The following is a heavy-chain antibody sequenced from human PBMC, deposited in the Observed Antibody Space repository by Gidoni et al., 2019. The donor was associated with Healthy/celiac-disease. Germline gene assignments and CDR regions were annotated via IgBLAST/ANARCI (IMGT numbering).Heavy chain of an antibody. J-gene: IGHJ3*02. D-gene: IGHD5-12*01. CDR1: GYSFTSYW. CDR2: IFPGDSDT. CDR3: ARRIVATMGTWSAFDI. Sequence: EVQLVHPGAEVKKPGESLKISCKGSGYSFTSYWIGWVRQMPGKGLEWMGIIFPGDSDTRSLPSFQGQVTISADKSISTAYLQWSSLKASDTAMYYCARRIVATMGTWSAFDIWGQGTMVTVSS. V-gene: IGHV5-51*01.